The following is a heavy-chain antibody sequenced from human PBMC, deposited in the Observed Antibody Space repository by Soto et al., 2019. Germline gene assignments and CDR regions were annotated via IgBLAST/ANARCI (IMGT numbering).Heavy chain of an antibody. CDR2: ISSSGSNV. Sequence: QVQLVESGGGLVKPGGSPRLTCAASGFTFSDYYMSWIRQAPGKGLEWITYISSSGSNVYYGDSVKGRFTISRDNAENSLYLQMNSLRAEDTAVYYCVRDCGTSCDFWGQGTLVTVSS. CDR1: GFTFSDYY. CDR3: VRDCGTSCDF. D-gene: IGHD2-2*01. J-gene: IGHJ4*02. V-gene: IGHV3-11*01.